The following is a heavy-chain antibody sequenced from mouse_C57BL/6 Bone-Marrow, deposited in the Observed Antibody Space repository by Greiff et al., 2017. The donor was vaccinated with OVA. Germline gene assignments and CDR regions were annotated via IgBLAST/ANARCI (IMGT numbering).Heavy chain of an antibody. J-gene: IGHJ2*01. Sequence: QVQLQQSGAELARPGASVKMSCKASGYTFTSYTMHWVKQRPGQGLEWIGYINPSSGYTKYNQKFKDQATLTADKSSSTAYMQLSSLTSEDSAVYYCARGLRRRYFDYWGQGTTLTVSS. V-gene: IGHV1-4*01. CDR3: ARGLRRRYFDY. D-gene: IGHD2-4*01. CDR1: GYTFTSYT. CDR2: INPSSGYT.